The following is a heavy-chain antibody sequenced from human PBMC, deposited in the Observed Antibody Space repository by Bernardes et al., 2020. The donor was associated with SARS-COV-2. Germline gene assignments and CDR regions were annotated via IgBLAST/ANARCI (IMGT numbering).Heavy chain of an antibody. CDR1: GFTFNNYN. CDR3: VRESKDSFDY. D-gene: IGHD3-10*01. V-gene: IGHV3-48*01. Sequence: GGSLRLSCAASGFTFNNYNMNWVRQAPGKGLEWVSYINTIGSTIYHADSVKGRFTISRDNAKNSLYLQMNSLRAEDTAVYYCVRESKDSFDYWGQGTLVTVSS. J-gene: IGHJ4*02. CDR2: INTIGSTI.